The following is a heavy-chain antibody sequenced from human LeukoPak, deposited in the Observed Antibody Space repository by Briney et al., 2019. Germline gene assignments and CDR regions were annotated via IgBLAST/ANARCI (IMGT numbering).Heavy chain of an antibody. V-gene: IGHV1-8*01. CDR2: MNPNSGNT. Sequence: GASVKVSCKASGYTFSSYDIHWVRQATGQGLEWMGWMNPNSGNTVYAQKFQGRVTMTRDTSISTAYMELSRLRSDDTAVYYCARDLAGYCSGGSCYPRPPYLGMDYWGQGTLVTVSS. CDR1: GYTFSSYD. J-gene: IGHJ4*02. CDR3: ARDLAGYCSGGSCYPRPPYLGMDY. D-gene: IGHD2-15*01.